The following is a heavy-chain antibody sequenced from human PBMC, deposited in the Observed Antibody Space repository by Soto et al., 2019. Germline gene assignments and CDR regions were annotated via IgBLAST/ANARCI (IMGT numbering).Heavy chain of an antibody. CDR2: TSYDGSGK. J-gene: IGHJ1*01. Sequence: QVELVESGGGVVQPGTSLRLSCVGSGFTFRSYVIHWVRQAPGKVLEWVALTSYDGSGKYYGDSVRGRFTISRDNSRNTVDLQMDSLRLEDTALYYCARWGATGGLDVWGQGTLVSVSS. V-gene: IGHV3-30*19. D-gene: IGHD3-16*01. CDR3: ARWGATGGLDV. CDR1: GFTFRSYV.